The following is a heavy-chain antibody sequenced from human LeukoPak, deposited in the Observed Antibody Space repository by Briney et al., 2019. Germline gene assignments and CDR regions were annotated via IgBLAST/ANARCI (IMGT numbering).Heavy chain of an antibody. V-gene: IGHV3-66*01. CDR1: GFTFRIYV. Sequence: PGGSLRLSCAASGFTFRIYVMTWVRQAPGKGLEWVSVIYSGGSTYYADSVKGRFTISRDNSKNTLYLQMNSLRAEDTAVYYCARAPGGVVRGVISDYFDYWGQGTLVTVSS. D-gene: IGHD3-10*01. CDR2: IYSGGST. CDR3: ARAPGGVVRGVISDYFDY. J-gene: IGHJ4*02.